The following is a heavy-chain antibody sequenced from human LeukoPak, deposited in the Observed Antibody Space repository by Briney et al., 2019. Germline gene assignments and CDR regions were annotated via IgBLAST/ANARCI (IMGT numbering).Heavy chain of an antibody. CDR3: AREPRGIAALSPFDY. CDR1: GGSISSGGYY. V-gene: IGHV4-30-2*01. CDR2: IYHSGST. Sequence: SETLSLTCTVSGGSISSGGYYWSWIRQPPGKGLEWIGYIYHSGSTYYNPSLKSRVTISVDRSKNQFSLKLSSVTAADTAVYYCAREPRGIAALSPFDYWGQGTLVTVSS. D-gene: IGHD6-13*01. J-gene: IGHJ4*02.